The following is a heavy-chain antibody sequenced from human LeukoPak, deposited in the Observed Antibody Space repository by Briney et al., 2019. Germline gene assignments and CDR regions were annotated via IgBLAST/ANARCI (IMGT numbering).Heavy chain of an antibody. CDR1: GYSISSGYY. Sequence: SETLSLTCAVSGYSISSGYYWGWIRQPPGKGLEWIGSIYHSGSTYYNPSLKSRVTISVDTSKNQFSLKLSSVTAADTAVYYCARSGGDYVSHYYYYGMDVWGKGTTVTVSS. CDR2: IYHSGST. V-gene: IGHV4-38-2*01. J-gene: IGHJ6*04. CDR3: ARSGGDYVSHYYYYGMDV. D-gene: IGHD4-17*01.